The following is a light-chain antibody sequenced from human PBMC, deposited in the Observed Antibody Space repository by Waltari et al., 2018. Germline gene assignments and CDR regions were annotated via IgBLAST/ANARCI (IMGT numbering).Light chain of an antibody. CDR2: GVS. J-gene: IGLJ2*01. V-gene: IGLV2-14*01. CDR3: SSYTTSSTVV. Sequence: QSALTQPASVSGSPGQSIAISCTGTSSDVGAYNPVSWYRQHPGKAPQFMIYGVSNRPSGVSNRFSGSKSGNTASLTISGLQAEDEADYYCSSYTTSSTVVFGGGTKVTVL. CDR1: SSDVGAYNP.